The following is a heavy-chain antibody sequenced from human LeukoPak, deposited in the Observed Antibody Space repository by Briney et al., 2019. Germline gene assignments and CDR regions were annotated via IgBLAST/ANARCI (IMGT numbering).Heavy chain of an antibody. D-gene: IGHD4-23*01. V-gene: IGHV4-59*12. CDR2: SGST. J-gene: IGHJ6*02. Sequence: SGSTNYNPSLKSRVTISVDTSKNQFSLKLSSVTAADTAVYYCARGYVGLGRIYYYGMDVWGQGTTVTVSS. CDR3: ARGYVGLGRIYYYGMDV.